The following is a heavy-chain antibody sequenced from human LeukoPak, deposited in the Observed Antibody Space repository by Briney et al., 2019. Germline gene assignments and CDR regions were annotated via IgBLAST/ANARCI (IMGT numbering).Heavy chain of an antibody. CDR1: GFTFSSYA. CDR3: VAVTRGGDAFDI. V-gene: IGHV3-48*02. CDR2: ISSSSSTI. D-gene: IGHD2-21*02. Sequence: PGRSLRLSCAASGFTFSSYAMHWVRQAPGKGLEWVSYISSSSSTIYYADSVKGRFTISRDNAKNSLYLQMNSLRDEDTAVYYCVAVTRGGDAFDIWGQGTMVTVSS. J-gene: IGHJ3*02.